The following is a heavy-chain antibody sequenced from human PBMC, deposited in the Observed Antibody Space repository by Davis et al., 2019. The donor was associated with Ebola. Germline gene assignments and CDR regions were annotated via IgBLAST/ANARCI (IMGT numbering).Heavy chain of an antibody. J-gene: IGHJ6*02. CDR3: ARDREDIVVVPAAYGMDV. CDR1: GFTFSSYS. V-gene: IGHV3-21*01. CDR2: ISTSSTYI. D-gene: IGHD2-2*01. Sequence: GESLKISCAASGFTFSSYSINWVRQAPGKGLEWVSSISTSSTYIYYADSVKGRFTISRDNAKNSLYLQMNSLRAEDTAVYYCARDREDIVVVPAAYGMDVWGQGTLVTVSS.